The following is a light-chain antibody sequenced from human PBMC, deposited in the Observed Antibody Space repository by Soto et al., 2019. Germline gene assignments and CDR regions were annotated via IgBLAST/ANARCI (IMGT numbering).Light chain of an antibody. CDR1: QSVSSY. Sequence: EIVLTQSPATLSLSPGERATLSCRASQSVSSYLAWYQQKPGQAPRLLIYDASNRATGIPARFSGSGSGTDFTLTISSLEPEDFAVYYCQQRSISGGFTFGPGTKVDIK. CDR3: QQRSISGGFT. V-gene: IGKV3-11*01. CDR2: DAS. J-gene: IGKJ3*01.